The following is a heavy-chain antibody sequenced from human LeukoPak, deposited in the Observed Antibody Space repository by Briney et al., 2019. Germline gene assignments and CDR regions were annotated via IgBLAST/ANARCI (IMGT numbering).Heavy chain of an antibody. CDR3: AKDIQGSY. CDR1: GFTFSSYS. J-gene: IGHJ4*02. V-gene: IGHV3-21*04. D-gene: IGHD2-21*01. Sequence: GGSLRLSCAASGFTFSSYSMNWVRQAPGKGLEWVSSISSSSSYIYYADSVKGRFTISRDNSKNTLYLQMNSLRAEDTAMYYCAKDIQGSYWGQGTLVTVSS. CDR2: ISSSSSYI.